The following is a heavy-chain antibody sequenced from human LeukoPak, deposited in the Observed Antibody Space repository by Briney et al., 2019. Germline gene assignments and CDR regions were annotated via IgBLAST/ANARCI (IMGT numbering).Heavy chain of an antibody. CDR2: ISSNGNTI. CDR3: ASGPSAYYCGSGGRNY. J-gene: IGHJ4*02. CDR1: GFTFSDYY. D-gene: IGHD3-10*01. Sequence: GGSPRLSCTASGFTFSDYYMTWIRQAPGKGLEWVSYISSNGNTIYYTDSVKGRFTVSRDNAKNTLYLQMNSLRAEDTALYFCASGPSAYYCGSGGRNYWGQGTLVTVSS. V-gene: IGHV3-11*01.